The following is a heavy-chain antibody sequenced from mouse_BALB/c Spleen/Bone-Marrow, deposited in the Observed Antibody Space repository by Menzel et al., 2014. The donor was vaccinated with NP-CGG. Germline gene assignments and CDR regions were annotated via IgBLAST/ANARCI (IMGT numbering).Heavy chain of an antibody. Sequence: LVKTGASVKISCKASGYSFTGYYMHWVKQSHGKSPEWIGYISCYNGATSYNQKFKGKATFTVDTSSSTAYMQFNSLTSEDSAVYYCARDYGNLYYFDSWGQGTTPTVSS. CDR2: ISCYNGAT. CDR3: ARDYGNLYYFDS. J-gene: IGHJ2*01. D-gene: IGHD2-1*01. CDR1: GYSFTGYY. V-gene: IGHV1S34*01.